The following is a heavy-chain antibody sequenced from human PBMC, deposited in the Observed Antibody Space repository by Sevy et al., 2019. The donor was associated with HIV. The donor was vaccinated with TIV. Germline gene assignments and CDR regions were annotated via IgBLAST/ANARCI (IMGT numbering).Heavy chain of an antibody. CDR2: IHTYGIT. V-gene: IGHV4-59*13. CDR3: ARDHRLYTYTSVVRLDP. Sequence: SETLSLTCSVSGGSISTYYWSWIRQPPGKGLEWIGHIHTYGITNYNPSLKSRVTLSMDASKSQFSLTLSSVTAADTAVYYCARDHRLYTYTSVVRLDPWGQGTLVTVS. D-gene: IGHD3-16*01. CDR1: GGSISTYY. J-gene: IGHJ5*02.